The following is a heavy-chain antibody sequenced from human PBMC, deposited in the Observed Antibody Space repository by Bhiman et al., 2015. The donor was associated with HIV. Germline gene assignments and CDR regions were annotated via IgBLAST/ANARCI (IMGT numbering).Heavy chain of an antibody. V-gene: IGHV3-21*03. CDR3: ATEGADYDYVWGNYRRGYIDY. CDR1: GFTFRSYT. CDR2: ISSYSDYI. J-gene: IGHJ4*02. Sequence: EVQLVESGGGLVKPGGSLRLSCAASGFTFRSYTMNWVRQAPGKGLEWVSSISSYSDYIYYADSVKGRFTISRDNAKNSLYLQMNSLKTEDTGVYYCATEGADYDYVWGNYRRGYIDYWGQGALVTVSS. D-gene: IGHD3-16*02.